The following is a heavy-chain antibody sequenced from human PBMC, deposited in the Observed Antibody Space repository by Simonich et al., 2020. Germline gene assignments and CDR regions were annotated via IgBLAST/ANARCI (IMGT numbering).Heavy chain of an antibody. J-gene: IGHJ4*02. Sequence: QVQLQESGPGLVKPSETLSLTCTVSGGSISSYYWSWLRQPPGKGREWIGYIYYRGITNQPPSLKSRVTISVDTSKNQFSLKLSSVTAADTAVYYCARHDRWLQFYFDCWGQGTLVTVSS. CDR2: IYYRGIT. D-gene: IGHD5-12*01. V-gene: IGHV4-59*08. CDR1: GGSISSYY. CDR3: ARHDRWLQFYFDC.